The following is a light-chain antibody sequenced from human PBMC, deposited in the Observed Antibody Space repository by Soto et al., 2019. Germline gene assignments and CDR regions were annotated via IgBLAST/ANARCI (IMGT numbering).Light chain of an antibody. J-gene: IGKJ1*01. CDR3: QKAYDIPRT. CDR2: STS. CDR1: QTINNY. Sequence: DLQMTQSPSSLSSSLGDSVTITCRTSQTINNYLNWYQQKPGKAPNLLIYSTSTLQSGVPSRLSGSGSGTDFTLTINSLQPEDFATYYCQKAYDIPRTCGQGTKVDIK. V-gene: IGKV1-39*01.